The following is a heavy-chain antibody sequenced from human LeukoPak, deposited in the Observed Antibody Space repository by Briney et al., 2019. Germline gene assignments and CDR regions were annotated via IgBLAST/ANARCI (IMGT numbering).Heavy chain of an antibody. D-gene: IGHD2-2*01. CDR3: LRYPILGYCSSASCSDAFEI. CDR2: IYYNGTT. J-gene: IGHJ3*02. CDR1: GGSISSSGHY. Sequence: SETLSLTCTVSGGSISSSGHYWGWIRQPPGKGLEWIGTIYYNGTTYYNPSLKSRITISVDTSKNQFSLILSSVTAADTAVYYCLRYPILGYCSSASCSDAFEIWGQGTMVTVSS. V-gene: IGHV4-39*01.